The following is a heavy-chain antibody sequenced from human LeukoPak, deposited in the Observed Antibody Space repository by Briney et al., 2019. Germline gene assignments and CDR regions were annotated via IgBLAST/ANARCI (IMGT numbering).Heavy chain of an antibody. CDR3: ARDTPSIAARTMDV. CDR2: ISAYNGNT. CDR1: GYTFTSYG. Sequence: GSVKVSCKASGYTFTSYGISWVRQAPGQGLEWMGCISAYNGNTNYEQKLQGRVTMTTDTSTSTAYMELRSLRSDDTAVYYCARDTPSIAARTMDVWGKGTTVTV. J-gene: IGHJ6*03. V-gene: IGHV1-18*01. D-gene: IGHD6-6*01.